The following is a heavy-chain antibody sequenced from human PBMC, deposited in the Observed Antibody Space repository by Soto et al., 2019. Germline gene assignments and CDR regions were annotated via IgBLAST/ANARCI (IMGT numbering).Heavy chain of an antibody. Sequence: QVQLVESGGGVVQPGRSLRLSCAASGFTFSSYGMHWVRQAPGKGLEWVAVISYDGSNKYYADSVKGRFTISRDNSKNTLYLQMNSLRAEDTAVYYCAKESGTKYYYYYYGMDVWGQGTTVTVSS. V-gene: IGHV3-30*18. CDR3: AKESGTKYYYYYYGMDV. D-gene: IGHD1-1*01. CDR2: ISYDGSNK. CDR1: GFTFSSYG. J-gene: IGHJ6*02.